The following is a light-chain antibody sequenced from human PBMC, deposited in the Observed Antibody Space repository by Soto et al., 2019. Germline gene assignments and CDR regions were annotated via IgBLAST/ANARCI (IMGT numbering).Light chain of an antibody. CDR2: ASS. CDR3: QQSYSMPLT. J-gene: IGKJ1*01. CDR1: QSIAAY. V-gene: IGKV1-39*01. Sequence: DIQMTQSPSSLSASVGDRVTITCRASQSIAAYLNWYQQKPGKAPNLLMYASSSLQSGVPSRFSGSGSGTDFTLTISSLQPEDFATYYCQQSYSMPLTFGQGTKVEIK.